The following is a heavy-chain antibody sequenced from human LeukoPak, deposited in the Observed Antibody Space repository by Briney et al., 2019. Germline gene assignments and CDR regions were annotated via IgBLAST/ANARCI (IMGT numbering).Heavy chain of an antibody. Sequence: SETLSLTCTVSGGSMSSHYWNWIRQSPGKGLEWIGYIYDSGSTNYNPSLKNRVTISVDTSKNQFSLKLSSVTAADTARYYCARDLGRDYGDYVFDPWGQGTLVIVSS. CDR2: IYDSGST. CDR3: ARDLGRDYGDYVFDP. CDR1: GGSMSSHY. J-gene: IGHJ5*02. V-gene: IGHV4-59*11. D-gene: IGHD4-17*01.